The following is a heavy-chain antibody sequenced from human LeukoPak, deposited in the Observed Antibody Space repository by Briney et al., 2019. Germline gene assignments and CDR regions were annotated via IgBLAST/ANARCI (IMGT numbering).Heavy chain of an antibody. V-gene: IGHV3-21*03. CDR2: ISTSSSYI. CDR3: TDSWVIVDY. CDR1: GFTFSSYS. Sequence: KAGGSLRLSCAASGFTFSSYSMNWVRQAPGKGLEWVSSISTSSSYIYYADSVKGRFTISRDDSKNTLYLQMNSLKTEDTAVYYCTDSWVIVDYWGQGTLVTVSS. J-gene: IGHJ4*02. D-gene: IGHD3-22*01.